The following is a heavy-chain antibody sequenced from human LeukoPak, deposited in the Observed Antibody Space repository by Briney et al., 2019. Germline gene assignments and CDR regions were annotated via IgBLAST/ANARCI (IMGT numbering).Heavy chain of an antibody. D-gene: IGHD2-2*01. Sequence: TGGSLRLSCAASGFTFDDYAMHWVRQAPGQGLEWVSGISWNSGSIGYADSVKGRFTISRDNAKNSLYLQMNSLRAEDTALYYCAKGPFYCSSTSCSQYFDYWGQGTLVTVSS. CDR1: GFTFDDYA. CDR2: ISWNSGSI. J-gene: IGHJ4*02. CDR3: AKGPFYCSSTSCSQYFDY. V-gene: IGHV3-9*01.